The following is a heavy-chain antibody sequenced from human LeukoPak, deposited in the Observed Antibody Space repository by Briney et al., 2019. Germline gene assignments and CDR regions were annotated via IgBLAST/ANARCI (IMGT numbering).Heavy chain of an antibody. D-gene: IGHD6-19*01. V-gene: IGHV4-39*01. CDR1: GGSISSYY. J-gene: IGHJ4*02. CDR2: IYYSGST. CDR3: ARRGIAVAGEGFDFDY. Sequence: PSETLSLTCTVSGGSISSYYWGWIRQPPGKGLEWIGSIYYSGSTYYNPSLKSRVTISVDTSKNQFSLKLSSVTAADTAVYYCARRGIAVAGEGFDFDYWGQGTLVTVSS.